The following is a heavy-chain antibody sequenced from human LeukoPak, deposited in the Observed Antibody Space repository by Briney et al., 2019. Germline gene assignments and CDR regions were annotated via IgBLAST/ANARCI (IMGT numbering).Heavy chain of an antibody. D-gene: IGHD1-26*01. Sequence: GGSLRLSCAASGFTFSSYSMNWVRQAPGKGLEWVSFISGGSSHIYYADSVKGRFTISRDNGKNSLYLQMNSLRAEDTAVYYCARDGGIVGATGASTVAFDIWGQGIMVTVSS. CDR2: ISGGSSHI. CDR1: GFTFSSYS. J-gene: IGHJ3*02. V-gene: IGHV3-21*01. CDR3: ARDGGIVGATGASTVAFDI.